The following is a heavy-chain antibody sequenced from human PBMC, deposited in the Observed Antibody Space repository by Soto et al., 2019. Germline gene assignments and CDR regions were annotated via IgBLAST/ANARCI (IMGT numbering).Heavy chain of an antibody. CDR3: ATFCTGDCHSISYAFSV. V-gene: IGHV4-4*02. CDR1: GDSISRSVW. CDR2: AYHTGNT. J-gene: IGHJ3*01. Sequence: QVQLQESGPGLVQPSETLSLTCAVSGDSISRSVWWTWVRQSPGKGLEWIGDAYHTGNTNYSPSLRARVTITVDKSKNLFSLFLNSVTAADTAIYYCATFCTGDCHSISYAFSVWGHGTMVTVSS. D-gene: IGHD2-21*02.